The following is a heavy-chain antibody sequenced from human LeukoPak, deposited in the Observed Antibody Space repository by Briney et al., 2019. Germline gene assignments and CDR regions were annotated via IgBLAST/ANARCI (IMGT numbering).Heavy chain of an antibody. CDR2: MSGSGNTI. D-gene: IGHD2-15*01. CDR1: GFTFSSFE. Sequence: QPGGSLRLSCAASGFTFSSFEMNWVRQAPGKGLEWISYMSGSGNTIKYADSVRGRFTISRDNTKNSLSLQMNSLRAEDTAVYYCARYCSGGGCYGWFDPWGQGTLVTVSS. V-gene: IGHV3-48*03. CDR3: ARYCSGGGCYGWFDP. J-gene: IGHJ5*02.